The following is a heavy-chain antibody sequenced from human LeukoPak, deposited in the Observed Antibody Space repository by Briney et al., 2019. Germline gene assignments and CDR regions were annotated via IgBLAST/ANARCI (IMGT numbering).Heavy chain of an antibody. D-gene: IGHD5-24*01. Sequence: PSETLSLTCTVSGGSISSYYWSWSRQPPGKGLEGFGYIYYSGSTNYNPSLKSRVTISVDTSKNQFSLKLSSVTCADTAVYYCAREETANNGFDPWGERTLVTVSS. V-gene: IGHV4-59*13. CDR3: AREETANNGFDP. CDR1: GGSISSYY. CDR2: IYYSGST. J-gene: IGHJ5*02.